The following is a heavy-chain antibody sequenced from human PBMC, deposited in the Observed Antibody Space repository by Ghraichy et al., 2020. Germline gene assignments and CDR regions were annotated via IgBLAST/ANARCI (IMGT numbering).Heavy chain of an antibody. V-gene: IGHV4-38-2*01. J-gene: IGHJ4*02. Sequence: SETLSLTCGVSGLSIAGGYYWGWIRQPPGKDLEWIGSIYRSGSTFYHPSLKSRVIISEDRSKNQFSLKLSSVTAADTAMYYCASCSTWDFSDYYFDYWGQGSLVTVSS. D-gene: IGHD4-17*01. CDR1: GLSIAGGYY. CDR3: ASCSTWDFSDYYFDY. CDR2: IYRSGST.